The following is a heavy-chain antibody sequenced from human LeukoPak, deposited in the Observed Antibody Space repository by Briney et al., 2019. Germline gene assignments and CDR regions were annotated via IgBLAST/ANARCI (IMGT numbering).Heavy chain of an antibody. CDR3: ARNGRVRRVVKDLFEY. V-gene: IGHV5-51*01. CDR1: GYSFNSYW. J-gene: IGHJ4*02. Sequence: GESLKISCKGSGYSFNSYWIGWVRQMPGKGLEWMGIIYPGDSDSKYSLSFQGQVTISADKSISTTFWQWSSLRSEDTAVYYCARNGRVRRVVKDLFEYWGQGTLVAVSS. D-gene: IGHD3-10*01. CDR2: IYPGDSDS.